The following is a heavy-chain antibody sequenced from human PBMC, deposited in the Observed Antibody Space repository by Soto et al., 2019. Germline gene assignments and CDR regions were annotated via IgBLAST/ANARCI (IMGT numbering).Heavy chain of an antibody. J-gene: IGHJ4*02. CDR3: ARAVDIVVVVAATLDY. D-gene: IGHD2-15*01. CDR1: GFTFSSYA. Sequence: VQLFESGGGLVQPGGSLRLSCAASGFTFSSYAMSWVRQAPGKGLEWVSAISGSGGSTYYADSVKGRFTISRDNSKNTLYLQMNSLRAEDTAVYYCARAVDIVVVVAATLDYWGQGTLVTVSS. CDR2: ISGSGGST. V-gene: IGHV3-23*01.